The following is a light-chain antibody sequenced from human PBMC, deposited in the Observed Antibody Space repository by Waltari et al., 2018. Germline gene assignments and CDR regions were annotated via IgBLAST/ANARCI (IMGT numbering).Light chain of an antibody. CDR2: WAS. V-gene: IGKV4-1*01. J-gene: IGKJ2*01. Sequence: DIVMTQSPDSLAVSLGERATINCKSSQSVLYITNNKNYLALYQQKPGQTPKLLIYWASNRESGVPDLFSGSGSGTDFTLTISSLQAEDVAVYYCQQYYSTPYTFGQGTKLEIK. CDR1: QSVLYITNNKNY. CDR3: QQYYSTPYT.